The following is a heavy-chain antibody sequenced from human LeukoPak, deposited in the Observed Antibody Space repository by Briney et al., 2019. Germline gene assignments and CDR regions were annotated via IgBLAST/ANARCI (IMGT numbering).Heavy chain of an antibody. Sequence: GGSLRLSCAASGITFSNYWMKWVRQAPGKGLEWLATIKQDGSDKFYVDSVKGRFTISRDNAGNSLFLQMNSLGAEDTAVYYCATYHNTLTAKRSYYWGQGTLVTVSS. CDR3: ATYHNTLTAKRSYY. V-gene: IGHV3-7*03. CDR2: IKQDGSDK. CDR1: GITFSNYW. J-gene: IGHJ4*02. D-gene: IGHD2-21*02.